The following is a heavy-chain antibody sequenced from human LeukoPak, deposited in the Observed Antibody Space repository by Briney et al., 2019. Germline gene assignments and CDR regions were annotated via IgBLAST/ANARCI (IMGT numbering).Heavy chain of an antibody. CDR2: ISGSGGST. V-gene: IGHV3-23*01. CDR3: AKDLRGYCGGDCYGGETWDDY. J-gene: IGHJ4*02. CDR1: GFTFSSYA. Sequence: QPGGSLRLSCAASGFTFSSYAMSWVRQAPGKGLEWVSAISGSGGSTYYADSVKGRFTISRDNSKNTLYLQMNSLRAEDTAVYYCAKDLRGYCGGDCYGGETWDDYWGQGTLVTVSS. D-gene: IGHD2-21*02.